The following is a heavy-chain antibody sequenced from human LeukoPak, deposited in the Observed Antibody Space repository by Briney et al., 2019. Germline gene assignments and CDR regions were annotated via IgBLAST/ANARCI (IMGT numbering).Heavy chain of an antibody. J-gene: IGHJ4*02. Sequence: SQTLSLTCAVSGGSISSGGYSWSWIRQPPGKGLEWIGYIYHRGSTYYNPSLKNRVTISVDTSKNQFSLKLSSVTAADTAVYYCVVMGSSWYPFDYWGQGTLVTVSS. D-gene: IGHD6-13*01. V-gene: IGHV4-30-2*01. CDR3: VVMGSSWYPFDY. CDR2: IYHRGST. CDR1: GGSISSGGYS.